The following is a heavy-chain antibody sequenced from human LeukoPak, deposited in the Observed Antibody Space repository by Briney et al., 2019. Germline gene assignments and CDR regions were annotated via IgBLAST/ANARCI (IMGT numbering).Heavy chain of an antibody. CDR2: IRYDGSNK. Sequence: GSLRLSCAASGFTFSSYGMHWVRQAPGKGLEWVAFIRYDGSNKYYADSVKGRFTISRDNSKNTLYLQMNSLRAEDTAVYYWAKRQGVVGPSPDYWGQGTLVTVSS. CDR1: GFTFSSYG. D-gene: IGHD1-26*01. CDR3: AKRQGVVGPSPDY. V-gene: IGHV3-30*02. J-gene: IGHJ4*02.